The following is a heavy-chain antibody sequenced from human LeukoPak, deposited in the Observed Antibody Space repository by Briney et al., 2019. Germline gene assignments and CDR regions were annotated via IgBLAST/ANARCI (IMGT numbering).Heavy chain of an antibody. CDR2: IYYSGST. D-gene: IGHD3-10*01. CDR3: ARGHYYGSGSHYAFDI. Sequence: SETLSLTCTVSGGSISSYYWSWIRQPPGKGLQWLGYIYYSGSTNYNPSLKSRVTISVDTSKNQFSLKLSSVTAADTAVYYCARGHYYGSGSHYAFDIWGQGTMVTVSS. V-gene: IGHV4-59*01. J-gene: IGHJ3*02. CDR1: GGSISSYY.